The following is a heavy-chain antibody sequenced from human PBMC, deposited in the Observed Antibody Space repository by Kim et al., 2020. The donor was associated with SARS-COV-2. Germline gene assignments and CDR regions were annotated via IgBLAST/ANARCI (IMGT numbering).Heavy chain of an antibody. CDR1: GFTFSNNW. V-gene: IGHV3-7*01. Sequence: GGSLRLSCTASGFTFSNNWMNWVRQAPGKGLEWVAHITQDGSEKNYVDSVKGRFTIYRDNAKNSLFLQMNNLRAEDTAVYYCARDSDWASDYWGQGTLVTVSS. J-gene: IGHJ4*02. D-gene: IGHD6-19*01. CDR2: ITQDGSEK. CDR3: ARDSDWASDY.